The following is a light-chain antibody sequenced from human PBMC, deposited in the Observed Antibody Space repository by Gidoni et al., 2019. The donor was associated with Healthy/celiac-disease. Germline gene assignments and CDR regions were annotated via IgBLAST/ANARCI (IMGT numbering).Light chain of an antibody. Sequence: EIVMTQSPATRSVSPGERATLSCRASQSVSSNLAWYQQKPGQAPRLLIYGASTRATGIPARFSGSGSGTESTLTISSLQSEDFAVYYCQQYNNWPPWTFGQGTKVEIK. V-gene: IGKV3-15*01. CDR1: QSVSSN. CDR2: GAS. J-gene: IGKJ1*01. CDR3: QQYNNWPPWT.